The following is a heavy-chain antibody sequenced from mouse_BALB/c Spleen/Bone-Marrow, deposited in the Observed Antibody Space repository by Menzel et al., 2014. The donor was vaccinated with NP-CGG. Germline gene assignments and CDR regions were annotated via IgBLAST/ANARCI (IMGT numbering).Heavy chain of an antibody. J-gene: IGHJ3*01. Sequence: EVKVVESGPSLVKPSQTLSLTCPVTGDSITSGYWNWIRKVPGNKLEYMGYISNSGSTYYNPSLKSRISITRDTSKNQYCLQLNSVTTEDTATYYCASWGFAYWGQGTLVTVSA. CDR1: GDSITSGY. V-gene: IGHV3-8*02. CDR2: ISNSGST. D-gene: IGHD4-1*01. CDR3: ASWGFAY.